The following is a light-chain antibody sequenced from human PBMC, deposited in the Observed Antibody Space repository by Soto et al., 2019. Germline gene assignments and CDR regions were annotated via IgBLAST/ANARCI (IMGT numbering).Light chain of an antibody. CDR3: QQYNSYSEA. CDR2: RAS. J-gene: IGKJ1*01. Sequence: DSQITQSPSTLSASVGDRVTTTFPSRQTISSWLAWYQQKPGKAPKLLIYRASSLKSGVPSRFSGSGSGTEFTLTISSLQPDDFAAYYCQQYNSYSEAFGQGTKVDIK. CDR1: QTISSW. V-gene: IGKV1-5*03.